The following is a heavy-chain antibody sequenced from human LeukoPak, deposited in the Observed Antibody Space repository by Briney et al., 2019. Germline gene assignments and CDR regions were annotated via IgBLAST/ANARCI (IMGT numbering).Heavy chain of an antibody. CDR2: IRCDGSDK. Sequence: GGSLRLSCGAAEFTLSNYGMQWVRKAPGKGLEWVAVIRCDGSDKYYADFVKGRFTSSRDNSKNTLYVQMNSLRVEDTAVYHRARAVGNYYGSSSGYWYFDLWGRGTQVTVSS. CDR3: ARAVGNYYGSSSGYWYFDL. CDR1: EFTLSNYG. D-gene: IGHD3-22*01. V-gene: IGHV3-33*01. J-gene: IGHJ2*01.